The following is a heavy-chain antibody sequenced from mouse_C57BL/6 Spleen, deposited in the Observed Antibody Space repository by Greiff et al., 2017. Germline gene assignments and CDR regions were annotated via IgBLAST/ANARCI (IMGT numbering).Heavy chain of an antibody. V-gene: IGHV1-82*01. Sequence: VKVVESGPELVKPGASVKISCKASGYAFSSSWMNWVKQRPGKGLEWIGRIYPGDGDTNYNGKFKGKATLTADKSSSTAYMQLSSLTSEDSAVYFCARSWGSSTFYAMDYWGQGTSVTVSS. CDR3: ARSWGSSTFYAMDY. CDR2: IYPGDGDT. D-gene: IGHD1-1*01. CDR1: GYAFSSSW. J-gene: IGHJ4*01.